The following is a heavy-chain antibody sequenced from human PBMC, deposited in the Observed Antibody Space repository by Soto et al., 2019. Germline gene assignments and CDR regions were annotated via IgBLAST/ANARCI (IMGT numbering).Heavy chain of an antibody. D-gene: IGHD1-7*01. CDR3: ARGFITGTTVYYMDV. CDR1: GGTFSSYT. J-gene: IGHJ6*03. CDR2: LIPILGIA. Sequence: QVQLVQSGAEVKKPGSSVKVSCKASGGTFSSYTISWVRQAPGQGLEWMGRLIPILGIANYAQKFQGRVTITADKSTSTAYMELSSLRSEDTAVYYCARGFITGTTVYYMDVWGKGTTVTVSS. V-gene: IGHV1-69*02.